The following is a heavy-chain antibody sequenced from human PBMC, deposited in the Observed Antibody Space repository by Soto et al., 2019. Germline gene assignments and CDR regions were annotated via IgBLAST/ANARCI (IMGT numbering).Heavy chain of an antibody. CDR1: GGHFSSYS. V-gene: IGHV1-69*01. CDR3: ARDGGRHSGGIDY. D-gene: IGHD1-26*01. Sequence: QVQRVQSGGEVQKPGSSVKGSCKASGGHFSSYSIYWVRQAPGQGLEWMGEIIPICGTANYAQKFQGRVTITAYESTSTAYMELSSLRSEDTAVYYCARDGGRHSGGIDYWGQGTLVTVSS. CDR2: IIPICGTA. J-gene: IGHJ4*02.